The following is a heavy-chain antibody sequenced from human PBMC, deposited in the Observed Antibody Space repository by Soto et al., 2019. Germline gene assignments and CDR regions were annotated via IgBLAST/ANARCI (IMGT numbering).Heavy chain of an antibody. CDR3: ARALPRISEYYYYGMDV. Sequence: PGGSLRLSCAASGFTFSSYTMSWVRQAPGKRLEWVSAITSSGDYTTHADSVKGRFTISRDNAKKSLYLQMNSLIAEDMAVYYCARALPRISEYYYYGMDVWGQGTTVTVSS. CDR1: GFTFSSYT. CDR2: ITSSGDYT. V-gene: IGHV3-23*01. D-gene: IGHD1-20*01. J-gene: IGHJ6*02.